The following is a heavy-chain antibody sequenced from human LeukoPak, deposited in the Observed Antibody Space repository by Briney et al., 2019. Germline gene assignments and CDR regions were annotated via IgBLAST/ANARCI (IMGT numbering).Heavy chain of an antibody. V-gene: IGHV4-59*11. CDR3: ARDHLPAGAPGYYMDV. CDR1: GGSFSSHF. CDR2: IYNSGIT. D-gene: IGHD4/OR15-4a*01. Sequence: SETLSLTCTVSGGSFSSHFWSWLRQPPGKGLEWIGYIYNSGITNYNPSLKSRVTMSVDTSKNQFSLMLRSVTAADTAVYYCARDHLPAGAPGYYMDVWGKGTTVTVSS. J-gene: IGHJ6*03.